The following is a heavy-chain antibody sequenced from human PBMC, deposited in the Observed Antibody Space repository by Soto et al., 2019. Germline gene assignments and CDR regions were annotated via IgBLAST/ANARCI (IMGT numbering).Heavy chain of an antibody. CDR1: GGSISSGDYY. J-gene: IGHJ5*02. D-gene: IGHD3-22*01. CDR2: IYYGGST. CDR3: ARDEAYDSSGYHAP. V-gene: IGHV4-30-4*02. Sequence: SETLSLTCTVSGGSISSGDYYWSWIRQPPGKGLEWIGYIYYGGSTYYNPSLKSRVTISVDTSKNQFSLKLSSVTAADTAVYYCARDEAYDSSGYHAPWGQGTLVTVSS.